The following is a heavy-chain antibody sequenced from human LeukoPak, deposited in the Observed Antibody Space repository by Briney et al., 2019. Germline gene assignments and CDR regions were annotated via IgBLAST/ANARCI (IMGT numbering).Heavy chain of an antibody. J-gene: IGHJ5*02. Sequence: GGSLRLSCAASGFTFSSYAMSWVRQAPGKGLEWVSAISGSGGSTYYADSVKGRFTISRDNSKNTLYLQMNSLRAEDTAVYYCAKDNYYGSGCLRRSNWFDPWGQGTLVTVSS. CDR3: AKDNYYGSGCLRRSNWFDP. D-gene: IGHD3-10*01. CDR1: GFTFSSYA. V-gene: IGHV3-23*01. CDR2: ISGSGGST.